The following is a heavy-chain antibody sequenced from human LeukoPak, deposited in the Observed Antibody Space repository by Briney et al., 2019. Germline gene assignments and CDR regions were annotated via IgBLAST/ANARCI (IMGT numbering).Heavy chain of an antibody. CDR3: ARGVACTDFTFDI. CDR2: VSYSGTT. CDR1: GGSISRYY. V-gene: IGHV4-59*01. D-gene: IGHD2-8*02. Sequence: YPSETLSLTCTVSGGSISRYYWSWIRQPPGKGLEWIGYVSYSGTTNYNPSLKSRVTISVDTSKNHFSLRLSSVTAADTAVFYCARGVACTDFTFDIWGQGTMVTVSS. J-gene: IGHJ3*02.